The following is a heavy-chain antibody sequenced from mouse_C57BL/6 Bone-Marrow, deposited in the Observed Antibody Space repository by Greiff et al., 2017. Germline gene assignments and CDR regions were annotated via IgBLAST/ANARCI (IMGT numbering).Heavy chain of an antibody. J-gene: IGHJ2*01. V-gene: IGHV1-19*01. CDR2: INPYNGGT. CDR1: GYTFTDYY. Sequence: EVQLQQSGPVLVKPGASVKMSCKASGYTFTDYYMNWVKQSHGKSLEWIGVINPYNGGTSYNQKFKGKATLTVDKSSSTAYMELNSLTSEDSAVYYCARLGANSDYWGQGTTLTVSS. D-gene: IGHD4-1*01. CDR3: ARLGANSDY.